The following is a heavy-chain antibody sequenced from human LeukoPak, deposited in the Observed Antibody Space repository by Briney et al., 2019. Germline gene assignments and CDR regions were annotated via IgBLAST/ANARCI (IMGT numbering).Heavy chain of an antibody. CDR2: ISSSSSTI. D-gene: IGHD3-9*01. CDR1: GFTFSSYS. V-gene: IGHV3-48*02. CDR3: ARLRYFDWLAHRVLALVDY. Sequence: GGPLRLSCAASGFTFSSYSMNWVRQAPGKGLEWVSYISSSSSTIYYADSVKGRFTISRDNAKNSLYLQMNSLRDEDTAVYYCARLRYFDWLAHRVLALVDYWGQGTLVTVSS. J-gene: IGHJ4*02.